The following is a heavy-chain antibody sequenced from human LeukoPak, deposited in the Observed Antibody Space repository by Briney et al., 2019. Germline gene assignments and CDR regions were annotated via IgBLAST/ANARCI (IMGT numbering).Heavy chain of an antibody. CDR2: IYPADSDT. J-gene: IGHJ6*03. D-gene: IGHD3-10*01. CDR3: ARSPGRGSYYMDV. V-gene: IGHV5-51*01. Sequence: KAGESLKISCKVSGYTFTTYWIGWVRQMPGKGLEWMGIIYPADSDTRYSPSFQGQVTISVDKPISTAYLQWSSLKASDTAMYYCARSPGRGSYYMDVWDKGTTVTVFS. CDR1: GYTFTTYW.